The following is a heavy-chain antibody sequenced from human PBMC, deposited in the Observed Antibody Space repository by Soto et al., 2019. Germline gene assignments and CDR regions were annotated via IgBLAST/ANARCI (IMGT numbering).Heavy chain of an antibody. Sequence: PGGSLSLSCAASGFTFSSYAMSWVRQAPGKGLEWVPAISGSGGSTYYADSVKGRFTISRDNSKNTLYLQMNSLRAEDTAVYYCAKDPSSGYYDSSGYSPGAFDIWGQGTMVTVS. J-gene: IGHJ3*02. CDR1: GFTFSSYA. CDR2: ISGSGGST. D-gene: IGHD3-22*01. CDR3: AKDPSSGYYDSSGYSPGAFDI. V-gene: IGHV3-23*01.